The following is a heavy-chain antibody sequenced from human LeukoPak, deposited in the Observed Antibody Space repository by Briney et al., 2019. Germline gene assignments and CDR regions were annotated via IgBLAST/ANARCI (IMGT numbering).Heavy chain of an antibody. Sequence: ASVKVSCKASGYTFTGYYMHWVRQAPGQGLEWMGWINAGNGNTKYSQKFQGGVTITRDTSASTVYMELTSLRSEDTAVYYCGRSDYGDYGITYWGQGTLVTVSS. J-gene: IGHJ4*02. CDR2: INAGNGNT. CDR1: GYTFTGYY. D-gene: IGHD4-17*01. V-gene: IGHV1-3*01. CDR3: GRSDYGDYGITY.